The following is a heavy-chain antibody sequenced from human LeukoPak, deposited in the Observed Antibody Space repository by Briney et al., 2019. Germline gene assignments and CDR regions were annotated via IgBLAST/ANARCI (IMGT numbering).Heavy chain of an antibody. D-gene: IGHD3-10*01. CDR1: GFTFSRYW. V-gene: IGHV3-7*05. CDR3: ARDYYVSGRLGYVDY. J-gene: IGHJ4*02. CDR2: TNQDESEK. Sequence: PGGSLRLSCAASGFTFSRYWMSWVRQAPGKGLERVANTNQDESEKYFVDSVKGRFTISRDNAKNSLYLQMNSLRVEDTAVYYCARDYYVSGRLGYVDYWGQGALVTVSS.